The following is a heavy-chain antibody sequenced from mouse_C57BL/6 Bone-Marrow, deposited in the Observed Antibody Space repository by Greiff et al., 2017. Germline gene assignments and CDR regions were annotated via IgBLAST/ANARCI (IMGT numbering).Heavy chain of an antibody. V-gene: IGHV1-58*01. J-gene: IGHJ3*01. CDR3: AKEGIYYGNYGGFAY. Sequence: VQLQQSGAELVRPGSSVKMSCKTSGYTFTSYGINWVKQRPGQGLEWIGYIYIGIGYTEYNEKFKGKATLTSDTSSSTAYMQRSSLSSEDAAIYFCAKEGIYYGNYGGFAYWGQGTLVTVSA. CDR1: GYTFTSYG. CDR2: IYIGIGYT. D-gene: IGHD2-1*01.